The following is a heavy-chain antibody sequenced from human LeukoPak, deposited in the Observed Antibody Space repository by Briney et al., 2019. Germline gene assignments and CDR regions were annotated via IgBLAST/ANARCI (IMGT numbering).Heavy chain of an antibody. D-gene: IGHD5-18*01. CDR2: INHSGST. CDR3: ARGARGYSYGYKRPWFDP. CDR1: GGSFSGYY. Sequence: SETLSLTCAVYGGSFSGYYWSRIRQPPGKGLEWIGEINHSGSTNYNPSLKSRATISVDTSKNQFSLKLSSVTAADTAVYYCARGARGYSYGYKRPWFDPWGQGTLVTVSS. V-gene: IGHV4-34*01. J-gene: IGHJ5*02.